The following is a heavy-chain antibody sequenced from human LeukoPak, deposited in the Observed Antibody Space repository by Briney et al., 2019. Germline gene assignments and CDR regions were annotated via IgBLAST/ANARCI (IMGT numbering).Heavy chain of an antibody. CDR1: GFTFSSYE. J-gene: IGHJ4*02. CDR3: AREGDDGYNVGFDY. D-gene: IGHD5-24*01. Sequence: GGSLRLSCAASGFTFSSYEMNWVRQAPGKGPEWVSYIYSSGGNIYYADSVKGRSTISRDNTKNSLYLQMNSLRVEDTAVYYCAREGDDGYNVGFDYWGQGTLVTVAS. CDR2: IYSSGGNI. V-gene: IGHV3-48*03.